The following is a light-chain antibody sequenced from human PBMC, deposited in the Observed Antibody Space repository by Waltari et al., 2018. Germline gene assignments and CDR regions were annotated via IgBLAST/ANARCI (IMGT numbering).Light chain of an antibody. CDR1: NSGSKS. CDR3: QVWDSSSDHPGV. V-gene: IGLV3-21*03. Sequence: SYVLTQPPSVSVAPGKTARITCGGHNSGSKSVHWYQQKPGQAPVLVVYDDSDRPSGIPERFSGSNSGNTATLTISRVEAGDEADYYCQVWDSSSDHPGVFGTGTKVTVL. J-gene: IGLJ1*01. CDR2: DDS.